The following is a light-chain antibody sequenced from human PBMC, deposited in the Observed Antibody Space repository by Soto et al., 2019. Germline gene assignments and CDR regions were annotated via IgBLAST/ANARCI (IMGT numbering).Light chain of an antibody. CDR2: TNN. CDR3: AAWDDSLNGVI. J-gene: IGLJ2*01. V-gene: IGLV1-44*01. Sequence: QSVLTQPPSASGTPGQGVIISCSGSSSNIGINPVNWYQQLPGTAPKLLIYTNNQRPSGVPDRFSGSKSGTSASLAIGGLHSEDEGDYYCAAWDDSLNGVIFGGGTKVTVL. CDR1: SSNIGINP.